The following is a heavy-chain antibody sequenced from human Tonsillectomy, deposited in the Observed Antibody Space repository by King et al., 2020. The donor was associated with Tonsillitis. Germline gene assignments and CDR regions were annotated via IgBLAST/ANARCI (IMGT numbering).Heavy chain of an antibody. J-gene: IGHJ6*02. Sequence: DVQLVESGGGLVQPGGSLRLSCAVSGFTFSSYDMLWVRQVTGKGLEWVSAIDTTGDPYYPGSVQGRFTISRENAKNSLYLQMNSLRAGDTAVYYCARARWGAMDVWGQGTTVTVSS. D-gene: IGHD1-26*01. V-gene: IGHV3-13*05. CDR2: IDTTGDP. CDR1: GFTFSSYD. CDR3: ARARWGAMDV.